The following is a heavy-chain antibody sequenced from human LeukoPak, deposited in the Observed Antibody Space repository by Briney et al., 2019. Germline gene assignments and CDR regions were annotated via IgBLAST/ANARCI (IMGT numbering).Heavy chain of an antibody. V-gene: IGHV3-33*08. Sequence: GGSLRLSCAASGFTFSSYGMHWVRQAPGKGLEWVAVIWYDGRNKYYAESVKGRFTVSRDNSKNTVYLQMNSLRAEDTAAYYCARSLLLTGESFDYWGQGTLVTVSS. CDR1: GFTFSSYG. CDR3: ARSLLLTGESFDY. D-gene: IGHD3-16*01. CDR2: IWYDGRNK. J-gene: IGHJ4*02.